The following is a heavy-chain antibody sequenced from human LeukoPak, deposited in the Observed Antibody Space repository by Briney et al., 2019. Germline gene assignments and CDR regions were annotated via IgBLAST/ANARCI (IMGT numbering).Heavy chain of an antibody. Sequence: SETLSLTCTVSGGSISSYYWSWIRQPPGKGLEWIGYIYTSGSTNYNPSLKSRVTISVDTSKDQFSLKLSSVTAADTAVYYCAGVRKPYYYYYMDVWRKGTTVTVS. V-gene: IGHV4-4*09. J-gene: IGHJ6*03. CDR3: AGVRKPYYYYYMDV. CDR1: GGSISSYY. D-gene: IGHD2-21*01. CDR2: IYTSGST.